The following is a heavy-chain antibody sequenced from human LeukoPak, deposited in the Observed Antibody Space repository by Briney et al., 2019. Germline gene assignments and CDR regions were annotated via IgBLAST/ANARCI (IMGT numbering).Heavy chain of an antibody. D-gene: IGHD3-10*01. CDR2: IIPIFGTA. J-gene: IGHJ4*02. CDR1: GGTFSSYA. Sequence: SVKVSCKASGGTFSSYAISWVRQAPGQGLEWTGGIIPIFGTANYAQKFQGRVTMTEDTSTDTAYMELSSLRSEDTAVYYCATEPPLWFGEFPYWGQGTLVTVSS. CDR3: ATEPPLWFGEFPY. V-gene: IGHV1-69*06.